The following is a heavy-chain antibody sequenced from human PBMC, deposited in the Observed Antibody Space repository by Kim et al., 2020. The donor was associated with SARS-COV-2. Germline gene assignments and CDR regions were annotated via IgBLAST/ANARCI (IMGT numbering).Heavy chain of an antibody. D-gene: IGHD3-16*01. CDR3: ARDWGALLKGWFDP. CDR2: ITSSSSYI. V-gene: IGHV3-21*01. CDR1: GFTFSSYG. Sequence: GGSLRLSCAASGFTFSSYGMNWVRQAPGKWLEWVASITSSSSYIYYADSVKGRFTISRDNSKNSLYLQMNSLRAEDTAVYFCARDWGALLKGWFDPWGQGTLVTVSS. J-gene: IGHJ5*02.